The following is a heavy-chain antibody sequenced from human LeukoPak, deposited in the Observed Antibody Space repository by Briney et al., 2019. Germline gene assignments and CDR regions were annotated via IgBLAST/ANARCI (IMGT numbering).Heavy chain of an antibody. Sequence: SETLSLTRTVSGGSISSYYWSWIRQPPGKGLEWIGYIYYGGSTNYNPSRKSRVTISVDTSKTQFSLKLSSVTAADTAVYYCARAGGLEWLLKIDYWGQGTLVTVSS. D-gene: IGHD3-3*01. V-gene: IGHV4-59*01. CDR1: GGSISSYY. J-gene: IGHJ4*02. CDR2: IYYGGST. CDR3: ARAGGLEWLLKIDY.